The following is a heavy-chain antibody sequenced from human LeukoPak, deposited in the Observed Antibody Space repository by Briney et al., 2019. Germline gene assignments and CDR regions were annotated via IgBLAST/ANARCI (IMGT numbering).Heavy chain of an antibody. CDR2: ISYDANAK. CDR1: GFTSSRLG. D-gene: IGHD5-24*01. Sequence: GGSLRLSCAASGFTSSRLGMHWVRQAPGKGLEWVSIISYDANAKHYADSVKGRFLISRDNTKNTVYLEMSSLRPEDTAVYYCAKGMSRDSYYFDYWGQGTLVTVSS. CDR3: AKGMSRDSYYFDY. J-gene: IGHJ4*02. V-gene: IGHV3-30*02.